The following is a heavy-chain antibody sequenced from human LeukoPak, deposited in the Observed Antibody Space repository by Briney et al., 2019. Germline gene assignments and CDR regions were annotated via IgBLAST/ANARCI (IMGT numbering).Heavy chain of an antibody. D-gene: IGHD2-2*02. CDR2: ISGSGGST. CDR3: AGYNCSSTTCYTGGFDY. V-gene: IGHV3-23*01. CDR1: GFTINSYA. J-gene: IGHJ4*02. Sequence: GGSLRFSCAASGFTINSYAMSWVRQAPGKGLEWVSAISGSGGSTYYADSVKGRFTISRDSSKNTLYLQMNSLTAEDTAVYYCAGYNCSSTTCYTGGFDYWGQGTLVTVSS.